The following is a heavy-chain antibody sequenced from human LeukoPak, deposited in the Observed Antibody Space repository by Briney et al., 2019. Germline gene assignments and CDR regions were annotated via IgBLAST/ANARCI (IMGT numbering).Heavy chain of an antibody. V-gene: IGHV2-5*02. Sequence: ESGPTLVKPTQTLTLTSTFSAFSLSTTGVGVGWSRQPPGKTLEWLAFIYWDDDTRYTPSLKSRLTITKDTSKTQVVLTMTNMDPVDTATYYCAHRFFRYDSSGISDYWGQGTLVTVSS. CDR1: AFSLSTTGVG. D-gene: IGHD3-22*01. CDR2: IYWDDDT. CDR3: AHRFFRYDSSGISDY. J-gene: IGHJ4*02.